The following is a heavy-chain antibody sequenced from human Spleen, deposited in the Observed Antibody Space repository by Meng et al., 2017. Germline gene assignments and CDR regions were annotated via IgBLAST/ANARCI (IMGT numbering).Heavy chain of an antibody. CDR1: GFTFSNFA. CDR2: TSSEGNIP. V-gene: IGHV3-30*04. J-gene: IGHJ3*02. Sequence: GGSLRLSCAASGFTFSNFAMHWVRQAPGKGLEWLAVTSSEGNIPYYADSVKGRFTISRDNSKNTLYLQIDSLRPEDTAVYYCARGATIFASRDAFDIWGQGTMVTVSS. D-gene: IGHD3-9*01. CDR3: ARGATIFASRDAFDI.